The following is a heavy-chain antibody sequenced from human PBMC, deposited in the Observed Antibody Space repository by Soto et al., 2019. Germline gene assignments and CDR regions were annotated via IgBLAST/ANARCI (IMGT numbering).Heavy chain of an antibody. CDR1: GYTFTSYA. V-gene: IGHV1-3*01. CDR2: INAGNGNT. Sequence: ASVKVSCKASGYTFTSYAMHWVRQAPGQRLEWMGWINAGNGNTKYSQKFQGRVTITRDTSASTAYMELSSLRSEETAVYYCARVLLWFGELLSSDAFDIWGQGTMVTVSS. D-gene: IGHD3-10*01. J-gene: IGHJ3*02. CDR3: ARVLLWFGELLSSDAFDI.